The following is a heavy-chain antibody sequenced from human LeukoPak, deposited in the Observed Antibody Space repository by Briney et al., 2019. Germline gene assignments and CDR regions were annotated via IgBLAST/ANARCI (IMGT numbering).Heavy chain of an antibody. Sequence: ASVKVSCKASGYTFTSYGISWVRQAPGQGLEWMGWISAYNGNTSYAQKPQGRVTMTTDTSTSTAYMELRSLRSDDTAVYYCAMEWRITGTVYWGQGTLVTVSS. CDR1: GYTFTSYG. V-gene: IGHV1-18*01. CDR3: AMEWRITGTVY. D-gene: IGHD1-20*01. CDR2: ISAYNGNT. J-gene: IGHJ4*02.